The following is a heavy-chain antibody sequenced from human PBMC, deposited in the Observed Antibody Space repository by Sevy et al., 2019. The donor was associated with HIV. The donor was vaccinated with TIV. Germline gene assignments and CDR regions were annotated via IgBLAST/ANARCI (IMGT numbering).Heavy chain of an antibody. CDR1: GFTFSDYY. CDR2: ISSSGSTI. D-gene: IGHD2-15*01. V-gene: IGHV3-11*04. Sequence: GGSLRLSCAASGFTFSDYYMSWIRQAPGKGLEWVSYISSSGSTIYYADSVKGRFTISRDNAKNSLYLQMNSLRAEDTAVYYRARAGPTYCSCGSCYPYYFDYWGQGTLVTVSS. J-gene: IGHJ4*02. CDR3: ARAGPTYCSCGSCYPYYFDY.